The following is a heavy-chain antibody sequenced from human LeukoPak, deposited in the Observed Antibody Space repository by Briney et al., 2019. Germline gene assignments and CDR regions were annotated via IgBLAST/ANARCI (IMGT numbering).Heavy chain of an antibody. CDR2: ISAYNGNT. V-gene: IGHV1-18*01. CDR1: GYTFTSYG. D-gene: IGHD2-2*01. CDR3: ARDATYCSSTSCLHFDY. J-gene: IGHJ4*02. Sequence: ASVNVSCKASGYTFTSYGISWVRQAPGQGLEWMGWISAYNGNTNYAQKLQGRVTMTTDTSTSTAYMELRSLRSDDTAVYYCARDATYCSSTSCLHFDYWGQGTLVTVSS.